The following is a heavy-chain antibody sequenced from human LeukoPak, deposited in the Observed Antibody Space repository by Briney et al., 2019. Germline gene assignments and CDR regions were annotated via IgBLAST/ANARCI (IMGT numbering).Heavy chain of an antibody. CDR3: AKVTGGDMITYGGLDY. CDR2: ISYDGSNK. V-gene: IGHV3-30-3*01. Sequence: PGGSLRLSCAASGFTFSSYAMHWVRQAPGKGLEWVAVISYDGSNKYYADSVKGRFTISRDNSKNTLYLQMHSLRAEDTAIYYCAKVTGGDMITYGGLDYWGQGTLVTVSS. J-gene: IGHJ4*02. D-gene: IGHD3-16*01. CDR1: GFTFSSYA.